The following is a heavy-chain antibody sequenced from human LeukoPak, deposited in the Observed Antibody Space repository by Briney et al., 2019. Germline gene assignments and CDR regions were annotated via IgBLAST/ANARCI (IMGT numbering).Heavy chain of an antibody. D-gene: IGHD3-22*01. CDR1: GFTFSSYA. CDR2: ISGSGGST. J-gene: IGHJ4*02. Sequence: PGGSLRLSRAASGFTFSSYAMSWVRQAPGKGLEWVSAISGSGGSTYYADSVKGRFTISRDNSKNTLYLQMNSLRAEDTAVYYCAKDAKDYYDSSGYYYEGHFDYWGQGTLVTVSS. CDR3: AKDAKDYYDSSGYYYEGHFDY. V-gene: IGHV3-23*01.